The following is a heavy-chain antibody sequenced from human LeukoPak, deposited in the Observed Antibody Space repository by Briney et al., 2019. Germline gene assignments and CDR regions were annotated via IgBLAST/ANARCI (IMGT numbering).Heavy chain of an antibody. Sequence: GGSLRLSCAISGFVPRSYWMYWVRQAPGKGLEWVANIDEDGSGKNYVDSVKGRFAISRDNAWTSVYLQMNSRKAEDTAVYYCAGGVSWGQGTLVTVSS. CDR3: AGGVS. V-gene: IGHV3-7*03. J-gene: IGHJ5*02. D-gene: IGHD3-16*01. CDR2: IDEDGSGK. CDR1: GFVPRSYW.